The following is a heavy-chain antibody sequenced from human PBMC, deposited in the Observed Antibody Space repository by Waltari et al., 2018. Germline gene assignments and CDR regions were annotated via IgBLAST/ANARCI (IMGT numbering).Heavy chain of an antibody. V-gene: IGHV3-48*03. CDR2: ISSSGSTI. D-gene: IGHD4-17*01. CDR3: ARGPMDYGDMVDY. J-gene: IGHJ4*02. Sequence: EVQLVESGGGLVQPGGSLRLSCAASGFTFSSYEMNWVRTAPGKGLEWVSYISSSGSTIYYADSVKGRFTISRDNAKNSLYLQMNSLRAEDTAVYYCARGPMDYGDMVDYWGQGTLVTVSS. CDR1: GFTFSSYE.